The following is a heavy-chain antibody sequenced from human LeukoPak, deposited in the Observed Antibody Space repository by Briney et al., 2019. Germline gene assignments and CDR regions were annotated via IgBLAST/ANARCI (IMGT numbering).Heavy chain of an antibody. CDR2: ISAYNGNT. V-gene: IGHV1-18*01. CDR3: AREGYYDSSGYYYDY. CDR1: GYTFTSYG. J-gene: IGHJ4*02. Sequence: ASVTVSCKASGYTFTSYGISWVRQAPGQGLEWMGWISAYNGNTNYAQKLQGRVTMTTDTSTSTAYMELRSLRSDDTAVYYCAREGYYDSSGYYYDYWGQGTLVTVSS. D-gene: IGHD3-22*01.